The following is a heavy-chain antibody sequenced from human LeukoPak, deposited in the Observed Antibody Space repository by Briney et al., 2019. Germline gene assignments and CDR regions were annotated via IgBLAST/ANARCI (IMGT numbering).Heavy chain of an antibody. Sequence: GRSLTLSCAASGFTFSSYAINWVRQAPGKGLEGVGNVWSDGSTKNYGDSVKGRFTISRDNSKNILYLQMNSLRVDDTAVYFCAKGGARPLDDAYDIWGQGTMVTVSS. CDR1: GFTFSSYA. CDR2: VWSDGSTK. CDR3: AKGGARPLDDAYDI. J-gene: IGHJ3*02. V-gene: IGHV3-33*06.